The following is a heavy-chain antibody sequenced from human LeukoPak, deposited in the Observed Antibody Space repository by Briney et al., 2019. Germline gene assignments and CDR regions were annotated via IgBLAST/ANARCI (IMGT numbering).Heavy chain of an antibody. CDR2: FDPEDGET. V-gene: IGHV1-24*01. CDR1: GYTLTELS. CDR3: ATGYYDSSGYSYQFDP. D-gene: IGHD3-22*01. Sequence: GASVKVSCKVSGYTLTELSMHWVRQAPGKGLDWMGGFDPEDGETIYAQKFQGRVTMTEDTSTDTAYMELSRLRSEDTAVYYCATGYYDSSGYSYQFDPWGQETLVTVSS. J-gene: IGHJ5*02.